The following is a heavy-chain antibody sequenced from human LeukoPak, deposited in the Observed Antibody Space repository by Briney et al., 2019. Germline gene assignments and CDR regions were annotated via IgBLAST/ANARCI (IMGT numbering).Heavy chain of an antibody. D-gene: IGHD3-10*01. CDR3: VRQSDIRTRRGDDAFDI. CDR2: ISAYNGNT. V-gene: IGHV1-18*01. J-gene: IGHJ3*02. Sequence: GASVKVPCKASGYTFTRNGISWVRQAPGQGLEWMGWISAYNGNTNHAQKLQGRVTMTTDTSTSTAYMELRSLRFDDTAVYYCVRQSDIRTRRGDDAFDIWGQGTMVTVSS. CDR1: GYTFTRNG.